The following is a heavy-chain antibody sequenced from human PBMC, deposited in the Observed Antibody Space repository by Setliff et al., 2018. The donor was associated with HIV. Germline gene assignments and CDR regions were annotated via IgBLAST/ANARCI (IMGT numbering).Heavy chain of an antibody. D-gene: IGHD1-1*01. J-gene: IGHJ6*03. CDR2: IIPIFGTA. CDR3: ARAGMEPYYYYYYMDV. V-gene: IGHV1-69*13. CDR1: GGTFSSYA. Sequence: SVKVSCKASGGTFSSYAISWVRQAPGQGLEWMGGIIPIFGTANYAQKFQGRVTITADESTSTAYMELSSLRSEDTAVYYCARAGMEPYYYYYYMDVWGKGTTVTVSS.